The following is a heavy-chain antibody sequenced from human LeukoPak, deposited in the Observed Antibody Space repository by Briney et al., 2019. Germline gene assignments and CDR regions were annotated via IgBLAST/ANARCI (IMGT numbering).Heavy chain of an antibody. Sequence: GASVKVSCKASAGTFSSYAISWVRQAPGQGLEWMGGIIPIFGTANYAQKFQGRVTITTDESTSTAYMELSSLRSEDTAVYYCARVPGGGNSAFDYWGQGTLVTVSS. D-gene: IGHD4-23*01. CDR1: AGTFSSYA. J-gene: IGHJ4*02. CDR3: ARVPGGGNSAFDY. V-gene: IGHV1-69*05. CDR2: IIPIFGTA.